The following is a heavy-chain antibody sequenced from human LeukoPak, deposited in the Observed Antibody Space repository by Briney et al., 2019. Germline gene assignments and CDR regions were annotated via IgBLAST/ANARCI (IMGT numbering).Heavy chain of an antibody. J-gene: IGHJ4*02. D-gene: IGHD3-10*01. Sequence: PGGSLRLSCADSGFTFSSYAIHWVRPDPGKGLEWLGIISYDGSNQDYADSVKGRFTISRDNSKNTLYLQMNSLRGEDTAVYYCARDYGSRLTKGYYLDYWGQGTLVTVSS. V-gene: IGHV3-30*04. CDR2: ISYDGSNQ. CDR1: GFTFSSYA. CDR3: ARDYGSRLTKGYYLDY.